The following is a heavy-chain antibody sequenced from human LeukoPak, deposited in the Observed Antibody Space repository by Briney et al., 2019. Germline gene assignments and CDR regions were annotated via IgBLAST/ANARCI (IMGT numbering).Heavy chain of an antibody. V-gene: IGHV1-2*06. D-gene: IGHD2-15*01. Sequence: GASVKVSCKASGYTFTGYYIHWVRQAPGQGLEWMGRINPNSGGTNYAQKFQGRVTMTRDTSISTAYMELSRLRSDDTAVYYCARSARYYYYGMDVWGQGTTVTVSS. CDR3: ARSARYYYYGMDV. J-gene: IGHJ6*02. CDR2: INPNSGGT. CDR1: GYTFTGYY.